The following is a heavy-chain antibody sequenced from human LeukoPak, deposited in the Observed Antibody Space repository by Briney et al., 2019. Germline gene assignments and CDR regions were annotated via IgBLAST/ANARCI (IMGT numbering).Heavy chain of an antibody. CDR2: IWYDGSNK. Sequence: GGSLRLSCAASGFTFSSYGMHWVRQAPGKGLEWVAVIWYDGSNKYYADSVKGRFTISRDNSKNTLYLQMNSLRAEDTAVYYCARDKRGGAFQHWGQGTLVTVSS. V-gene: IGHV3-33*01. J-gene: IGHJ1*01. D-gene: IGHD3-3*01. CDR1: GFTFSSYG. CDR3: ARDKRGGAFQH.